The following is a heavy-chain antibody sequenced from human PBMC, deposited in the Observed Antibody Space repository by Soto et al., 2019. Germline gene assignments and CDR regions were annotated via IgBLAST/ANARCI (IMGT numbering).Heavy chain of an antibody. V-gene: IGHV3-30-3*01. J-gene: IGHJ6*02. CDR3: ARVDTMVRGVIMPYYYYGMDV. D-gene: IGHD3-10*01. Sequence: LSCASSGFTFSSYAMHWVLQAPGKGLEWVAVISYDGSNKYYADSVKGRFTISRDNSKNTLYLQMNSLRAEDTAVYYCARVDTMVRGVIMPYYYYGMDVWGQGTTVTAP. CDR1: GFTFSSYA. CDR2: ISYDGSNK.